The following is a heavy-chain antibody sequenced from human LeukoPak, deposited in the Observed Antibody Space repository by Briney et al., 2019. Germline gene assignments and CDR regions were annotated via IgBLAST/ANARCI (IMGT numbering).Heavy chain of an antibody. CDR2: LSYDGSQK. D-gene: IGHD5-18*01. J-gene: IGHJ4*02. CDR1: GFTFSNYG. CDR3: ARVHSGYSYGFDY. V-gene: IGHV3-30*03. Sequence: GGSLRLSCAASGFTFSNYGMHWVRQAPGKGLEWVAVLSYDGSQKYYADSVKGRFTISRDNSKNTLYLQMNSLRAEDTAVYYCARVHSGYSYGFDYWGQGTLVTVSS.